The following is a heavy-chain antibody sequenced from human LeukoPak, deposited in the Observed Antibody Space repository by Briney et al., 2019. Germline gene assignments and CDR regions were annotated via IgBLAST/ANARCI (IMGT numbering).Heavy chain of an antibody. CDR2: ISGNGDIT. CDR1: GFTFSSYA. CDR3: AKVTGGDMITYGGLDY. V-gene: IGHV3-23*01. D-gene: IGHD3-16*01. J-gene: IGHJ4*02. Sequence: GGSPRLSCAASGFTFSSYAMSWVRQAPGKGLEWVSAISGNGDITYYTDSVKGRFTISRDNSKNALYLQMNSLRAEDTAVYYCAKVTGGDMITYGGLDYWGQGTLVTVSS.